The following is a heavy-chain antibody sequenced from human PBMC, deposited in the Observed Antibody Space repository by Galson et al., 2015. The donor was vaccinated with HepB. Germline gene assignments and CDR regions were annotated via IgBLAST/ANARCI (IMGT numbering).Heavy chain of an antibody. CDR1: GDSISNSNYY. V-gene: IGHV4-39*02. CDR2: IYHRGNT. D-gene: IGHD3/OR15-3a*01. J-gene: IGHJ4*02. CDR3: ARDRYSHHLDAEY. Sequence: SETLSLTCTVSGDSISNSNYYWAWIRQPPGKGLEWIATIYHRGNTYYNPSLQHRLTISIGTSRNEFYLKVNSVTAADTALYYCARDRYSHHLDAEYWGQGTLVTVSS.